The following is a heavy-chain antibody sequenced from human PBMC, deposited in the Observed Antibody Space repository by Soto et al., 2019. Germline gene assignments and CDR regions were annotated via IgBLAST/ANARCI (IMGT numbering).Heavy chain of an antibody. CDR1: GGTFSSYA. CDR3: ARAGDWNYVYDL. J-gene: IGHJ5*02. Sequence: SVKVSCKASGGTFSSYAISWVRQAPGQGLEWMGGIIPIFGTANYAQKFQGRVTITADESTSTAYMELNSLRAEDTAVYYCARAGDWNYVYDLWGQGTLVTVSS. CDR2: IIPIFGTA. D-gene: IGHD1-7*01. V-gene: IGHV1-69*13.